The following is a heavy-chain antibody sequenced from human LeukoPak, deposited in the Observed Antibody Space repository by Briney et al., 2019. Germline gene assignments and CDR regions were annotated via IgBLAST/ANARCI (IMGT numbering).Heavy chain of an antibody. V-gene: IGHV3-53*01. CDR1: GFTVSSNY. D-gene: IGHD2-8*01. J-gene: IGHJ3*02. Sequence: SGGSLRLSCAASGFTVSSNYMSWVRQAPGKGLEWVSVIYSGGSTNYADSVKGRFTISRDNSKNTLYLQMNSLRAEDTAVYYCASGRLGYCTNGVCYDAFDIWGQGTMVTVSS. CDR3: ASGRLGYCTNGVCYDAFDI. CDR2: IYSGGST.